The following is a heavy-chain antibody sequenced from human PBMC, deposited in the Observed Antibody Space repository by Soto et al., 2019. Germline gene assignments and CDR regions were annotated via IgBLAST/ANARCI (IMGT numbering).Heavy chain of an antibody. Sequence: GGSLRLSCAASGFTFSSYAMSWVRQAPGKGLEWVSAISGSGGSTYYADSVKGRLTISRDNSKNTLYLQMNSLRAEDTAVYYCAKDTTAAARSYYYYGMDVWGQGTTVTV. CDR2: ISGSGGST. J-gene: IGHJ6*02. CDR3: AKDTTAAARSYYYYGMDV. V-gene: IGHV3-23*01. CDR1: GFTFSSYA. D-gene: IGHD6-13*01.